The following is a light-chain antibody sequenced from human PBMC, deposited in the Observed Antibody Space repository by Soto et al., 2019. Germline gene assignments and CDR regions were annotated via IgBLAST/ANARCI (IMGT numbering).Light chain of an antibody. V-gene: IGLV1-44*01. CDR2: STS. J-gene: IGLJ1*01. CDR3: AAWDDRLDVYV. CDR1: SSNIGSNT. Sequence: QSFLRQPPSASGTPGQIVAISCSGSSSNIGSNTVTWYQQLPGTAPKLLIYSTSQRSSGVPGRFSGSKSGASASLSISGLQSEDEADYYCAAWDDRLDVYVFGTGTKVTVL.